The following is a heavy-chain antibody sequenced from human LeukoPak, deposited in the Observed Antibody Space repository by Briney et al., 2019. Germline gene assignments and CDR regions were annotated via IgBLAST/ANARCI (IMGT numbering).Heavy chain of an antibody. D-gene: IGHD3-16*01. CDR2: IYYSGST. Sequence: SETLSLTCTVSGGSMSSYYWSWIRQPPEKGLEWIGYIYYSGSTNYNPSLKSRVTISVDTSKNQFTLKLSSVTAADTAVYYCARGRYGWLPFDYWGQGTLVTVSS. CDR3: ARGRYGWLPFDY. J-gene: IGHJ4*02. V-gene: IGHV4-59*01. CDR1: GGSMSSYY.